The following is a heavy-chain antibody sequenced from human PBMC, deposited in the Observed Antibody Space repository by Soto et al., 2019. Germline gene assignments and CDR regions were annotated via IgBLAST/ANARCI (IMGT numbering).Heavy chain of an antibody. Sequence: QVQLQQWGEGLLKPSETLSLTCAVYGGSFSGYYWSWIRQPPGKGLEWIGEINHSGSTNYNPSLKSRVTISVDTSKNQFSLKLSSVTAADTAVYYCAREWLRPYYYYGMDVWGQGTTVTVSS. V-gene: IGHV4-34*01. CDR3: AREWLRPYYYYGMDV. J-gene: IGHJ6*02. D-gene: IGHD5-12*01. CDR1: GGSFSGYY. CDR2: INHSGST.